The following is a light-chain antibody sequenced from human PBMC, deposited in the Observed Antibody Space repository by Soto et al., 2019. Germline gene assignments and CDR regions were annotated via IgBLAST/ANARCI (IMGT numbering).Light chain of an antibody. CDR2: GAS. Sequence: EIVMTQSPATLSVSPGERATLSCRASQSVSTNLAWYQQKPGQGPRLLIYGASTRATGIPARFSGSGSGTEFTLTINSLQSEDFAVYYCQQYNNWPPWTFGQGTKVDIK. V-gene: IGKV3-15*01. CDR1: QSVSTN. CDR3: QQYNNWPPWT. J-gene: IGKJ1*01.